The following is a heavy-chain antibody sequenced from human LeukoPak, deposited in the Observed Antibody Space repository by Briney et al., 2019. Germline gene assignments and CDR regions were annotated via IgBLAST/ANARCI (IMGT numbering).Heavy chain of an antibody. Sequence: SETLSLTCTVSGGSISSYYWSWIRQPPGKGLEWIGYIYYSGSTNYNPSLKSRVTISVDTSKNQFSLKLSSVTAADTAVYYCARGILRFPHAFDIWGHGTMVTVSS. V-gene: IGHV4-59*01. CDR3: ARGILRFPHAFDI. D-gene: IGHD3-3*01. CDR1: GGSISSYY. CDR2: IYYSGST. J-gene: IGHJ3*02.